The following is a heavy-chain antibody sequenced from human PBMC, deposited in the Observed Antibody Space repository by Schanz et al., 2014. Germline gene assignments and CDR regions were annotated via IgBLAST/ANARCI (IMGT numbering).Heavy chain of an antibody. CDR1: GDTFRSYT. Sequence: QVQLVQSGAEVKKPGSSVKVSCKASGDTFRSYTINWVRHAPGQGLEWMGRIIPITGITNYAQKFQGRVTFTAYKSTSTVFLDVNSLRSEDTAVYYCARTGYDPSLTHWGQGTLVTVSS. D-gene: IGHD5-12*01. CDR3: ARTGYDPSLTH. V-gene: IGHV1-69*02. J-gene: IGHJ4*02. CDR2: IIPITGIT.